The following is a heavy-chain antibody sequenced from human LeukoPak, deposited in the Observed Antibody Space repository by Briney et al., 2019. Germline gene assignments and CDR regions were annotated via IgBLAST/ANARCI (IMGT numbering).Heavy chain of an antibody. D-gene: IGHD3-22*01. CDR3: AKGGSDSSGYYSLYYYYYMDV. J-gene: IGHJ6*03. V-gene: IGHV3-23*01. CDR2: ISPSGRNT. Sequence: PGGSLRLSCAASGFTFSSYGMSWVRRAPGKGLEWVSAISPSGRNTYYADSVKGRFIISRDNSKNMLYLQMSSLRAEDTAVYYCAKGGSDSSGYYSLYYYYYMDVWGKGTTVTISS. CDR1: GFTFSSYG.